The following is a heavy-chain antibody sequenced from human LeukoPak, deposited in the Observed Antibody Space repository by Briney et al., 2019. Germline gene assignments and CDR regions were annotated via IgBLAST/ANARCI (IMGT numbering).Heavy chain of an antibody. CDR2: IIPIFGTA. D-gene: IGHD1-26*01. Sequence: SVKVSCKASGYTFTSYGISWVRQAPGQGLEWMGGIIPIFGTANYAQKFQGRVTITADKSTSTAYMELSSLRSEDTAVYYCASTYSGSYSYFDLWGRGTLVTVSS. V-gene: IGHV1-69*06. CDR1: GYTFTSYG. CDR3: ASTYSGSYSYFDL. J-gene: IGHJ2*01.